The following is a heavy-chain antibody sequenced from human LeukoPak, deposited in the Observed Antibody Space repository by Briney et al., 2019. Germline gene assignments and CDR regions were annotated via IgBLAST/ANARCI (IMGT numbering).Heavy chain of an antibody. V-gene: IGHV3-30*18. CDR2: ISYDGSNK. J-gene: IGHJ6*02. CDR3: AKSFGSYGEIYGMDV. CDR1: GFTFSSYS. Sequence: GGSLRLSCAASGFTFSSYSTNWVRQTPGKGLEWVAVISYDGSNKYYADSVKGRFTISRDNSKNTLYLQMNSLRAEDTAVYYCAKSFGSYGEIYGMDVWGQGTTVTVSS. D-gene: IGHD4-17*01.